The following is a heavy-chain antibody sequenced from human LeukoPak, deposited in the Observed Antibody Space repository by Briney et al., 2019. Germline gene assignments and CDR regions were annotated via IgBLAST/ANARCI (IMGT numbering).Heavy chain of an antibody. D-gene: IGHD5-12*01. CDR3: ARKSGYSGYDSLHFDF. J-gene: IGHJ4*02. Sequence: GGSLRLSCAASGFTFTTYNMNWVRQAPGKGLEWVSSISSSSTYIHYADSVKGRSTISRDNAKNSLYLQMSGLRAEDTAVYYCARKSGYSGYDSLHFDFWGQGTLVTVSS. CDR1: GFTFTTYN. CDR2: ISSSSTYI. V-gene: IGHV3-21*01.